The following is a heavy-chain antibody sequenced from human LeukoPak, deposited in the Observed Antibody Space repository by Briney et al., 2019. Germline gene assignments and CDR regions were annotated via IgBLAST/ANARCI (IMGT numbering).Heavy chain of an antibody. J-gene: IGHJ4*02. D-gene: IGHD6-19*01. V-gene: IGHV3-33*06. CDR1: GFTFSSYG. Sequence: GGSLRLSCAASGFTFSSYGMHWVRQAPGKGLEWVAVIWYDGSNKYYADSVKGRFTISRDNSKNTLYLQMNSLRAEDTAVYYCAKGGDSSGWWYYFDYWGQGTLVTVSS. CDR3: AKGGDSSGWWYYFDY. CDR2: IWYDGSNK.